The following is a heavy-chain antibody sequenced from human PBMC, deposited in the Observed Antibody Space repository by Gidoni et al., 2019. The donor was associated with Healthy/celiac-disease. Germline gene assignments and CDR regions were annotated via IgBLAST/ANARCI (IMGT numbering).Heavy chain of an antibody. CDR3: AKATQQYSSGWYVPFDY. V-gene: IGHV3-23*01. D-gene: IGHD6-19*01. Sequence: EVQLLESEGVLVQPGGSLRLSFAASGFSLSSYDMSWVRQAPGKGLEWVSAISGSGGSTYYAYSVKGRFTISRDNSKNTLYLQRNSLRAEDTAVYYCAKATQQYSSGWYVPFDYWGQGTLVTVSS. CDR2: ISGSGGST. J-gene: IGHJ4*02. CDR1: GFSLSSYD.